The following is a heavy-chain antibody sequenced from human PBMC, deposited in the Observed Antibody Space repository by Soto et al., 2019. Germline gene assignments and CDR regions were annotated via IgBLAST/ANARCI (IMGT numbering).Heavy chain of an antibody. CDR1: GFTFSSYG. CDR3: ARDHQYYDSSGYCFDY. V-gene: IGHV3-33*01. Sequence: GGSLRLSCAASGFTFSSYGMHWVRQAPGKGLEWVAVIWYDGSNKYYADSVKGRFTISRDNSKNTLYLQMNSLRAEDTAVYYCARDHQYYDSSGYCFDYWGQGTLVTVSS. D-gene: IGHD3-22*01. J-gene: IGHJ4*02. CDR2: IWYDGSNK.